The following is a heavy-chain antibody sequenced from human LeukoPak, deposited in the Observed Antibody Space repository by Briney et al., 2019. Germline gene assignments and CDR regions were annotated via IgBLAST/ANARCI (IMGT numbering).Heavy chain of an antibody. J-gene: IGHJ4*02. V-gene: IGHV6-1*01. CDR2: TYYRSKWYN. CDR3: AREGGYSGYDSPRFDY. Sequence: SQTLSLTCAISGDSVSSNSAAWTWIRQSPSRGLEWLGRTYYRSKWYNDYAVSVKSRITINPDTSKNQFSLQLNSVTPEDTAVYYCAREGGYSGYDSPRFDYWGQGTLVTVSS. D-gene: IGHD5-12*01. CDR1: GDSVSSNSAA.